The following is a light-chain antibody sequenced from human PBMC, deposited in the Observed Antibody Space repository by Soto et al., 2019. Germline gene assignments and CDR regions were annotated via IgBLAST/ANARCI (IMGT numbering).Light chain of an antibody. Sequence: DIQMIQSHSTLSASVGDRVTITCRASQSVSRWLAWYQQKPGKAPKLLIYKASTLESGVPSRFSGSGSGTEFTLAISSLQPDDSATYYCQQYNDNWTFGQGTKVDIK. CDR3: QQYNDNWT. V-gene: IGKV1-5*03. CDR1: QSVSRW. J-gene: IGKJ1*01. CDR2: KAS.